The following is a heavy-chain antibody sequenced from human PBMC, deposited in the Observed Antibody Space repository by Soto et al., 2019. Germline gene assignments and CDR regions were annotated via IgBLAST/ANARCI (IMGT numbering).Heavy chain of an antibody. V-gene: IGHV3-11*06. Sequence: GGSLRLSCAASGFTFSDYYMSWIRQAPGKGLEWVSYISSSSSYTNYADSVKGRFTISRDNAKNSLYLQMNSLRAEDTAVYYCARGGGYDFWSGFELRYYYYGMDVWGQGTTVTVSS. D-gene: IGHD3-3*01. CDR2: ISSSSSYT. CDR3: ARGGGYDFWSGFELRYYYYGMDV. J-gene: IGHJ6*02. CDR1: GFTFSDYY.